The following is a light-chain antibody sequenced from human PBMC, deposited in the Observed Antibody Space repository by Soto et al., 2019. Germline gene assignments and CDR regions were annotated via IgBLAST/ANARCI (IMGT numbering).Light chain of an antibody. J-gene: IGKJ5*01. CDR2: DAS. Sequence: AIHLTQSPSSLSASVGDRVTITCRASQGISSALAWYQHKPGRPPRVLIYDASSLQSGVPSRFSGSESGTECTLTIGSLQPEDSATYYCQQLNSYPFTFGQGTRLEIK. CDR3: QQLNSYPFT. V-gene: IGKV1-13*02. CDR1: QGISSA.